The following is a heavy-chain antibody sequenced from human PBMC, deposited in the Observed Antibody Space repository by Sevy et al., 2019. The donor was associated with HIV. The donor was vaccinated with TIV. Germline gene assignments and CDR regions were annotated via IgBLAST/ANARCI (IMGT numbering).Heavy chain of an antibody. CDR1: GFTFSSYG. J-gene: IGHJ4*02. Sequence: GGSLRLSCAASGFTFSSYGMHWVRQAPGKGLEWVAFIRYDGSNKYYADSVKGRFTISRDNSKNTLYLQMNSLRAEDTAVYYCANSRGGSYRHLDYWGQRTLVTVSS. CDR2: IRYDGSNK. V-gene: IGHV3-30*02. D-gene: IGHD3-16*02. CDR3: ANSRGGSYRHLDY.